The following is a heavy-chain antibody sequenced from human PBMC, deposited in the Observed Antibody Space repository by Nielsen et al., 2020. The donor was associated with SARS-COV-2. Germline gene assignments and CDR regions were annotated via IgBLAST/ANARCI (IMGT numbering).Heavy chain of an antibody. D-gene: IGHD3-10*01. Sequence: SGPTLVKPTQTLTLTCTFSGFSLSTSGVGVGWIRQPPGKALEWLALIYWNDDKRYSPSLKSRLTITKDTSKNQVVLTMTNMDPVDTATYHCAHRLKASVRGVRGFDYWGQGTLVTVSS. J-gene: IGHJ4*02. CDR2: IYWNDDK. V-gene: IGHV2-5*01. CDR3: AHRLKASVRGVRGFDY. CDR1: GFSLSTSGVG.